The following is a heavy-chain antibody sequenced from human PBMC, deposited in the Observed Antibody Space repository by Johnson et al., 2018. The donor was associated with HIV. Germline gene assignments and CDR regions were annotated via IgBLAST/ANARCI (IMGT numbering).Heavy chain of an antibody. Sequence: VQLVESGGGLVQPGGSPRLSCAASGFTFSSYWMSWVRQAPGNGLEWVPTIKQAGSEKYYGDSVKGRFTISRDNAKNSLYLQMNSLRAEDTAVYYCARGFDAFDIWGQGTMVTVSS. CDR3: ARGFDAFDI. CDR1: GFTFSSYW. J-gene: IGHJ3*02. CDR2: IKQAGSEK. V-gene: IGHV3-7*03.